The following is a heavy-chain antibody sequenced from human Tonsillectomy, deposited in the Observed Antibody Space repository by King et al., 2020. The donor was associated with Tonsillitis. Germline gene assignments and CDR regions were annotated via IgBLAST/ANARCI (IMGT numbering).Heavy chain of an antibody. CDR1: GFTFSSYR. D-gene: IGHD3-3*01. V-gene: IGHV3-21*01. CDR3: ASQVWSGYYMDFDY. J-gene: IGHJ4*02. CDR2: ISSSSSYI. Sequence: VQLVESGGGLVKPGGSLRLSCAASGFTFSSYRMNWVRQAPGKGLEWVSSISSSSSYIYYADSVKGRFTISRDNAKNSLYLQMNSLRAEDTAVYYCASQVWSGYYMDFDYWGQGTLVTVSS.